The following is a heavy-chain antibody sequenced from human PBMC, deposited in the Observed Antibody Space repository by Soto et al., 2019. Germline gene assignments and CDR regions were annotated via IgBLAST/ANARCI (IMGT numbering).Heavy chain of an antibody. CDR2: ISSSASTI. V-gene: IGHV3-48*03. CDR1: GFTFSSYE. CDR3: ERASDYGNDY. Sequence: GGSLRRSCAASGFTFSSYEMNWVRQAPGRGLEWVSYISSSASTIYYADSVKGRFTISRDNAKNSLYLQMNSLRAEDTAVYYCERASDYGNDYWGQGTLVTVSS. J-gene: IGHJ4*02. D-gene: IGHD4-17*01.